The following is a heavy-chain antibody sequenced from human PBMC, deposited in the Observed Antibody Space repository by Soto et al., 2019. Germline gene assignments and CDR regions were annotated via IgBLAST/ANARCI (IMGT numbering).Heavy chain of an antibody. J-gene: IGHJ5*02. V-gene: IGHV1-3*01. D-gene: IGHD2-2*01. CDR2: IKAGNGNT. CDR1: GYTFTKYA. Sequence: QVQLVQSGAEVKKPGASVKVSCKASGYTFTKYAIHWVRQAPGQGLEWMGWIKAGNGNTKYSQNYQGRVTISRDTSATTAYMEPSNLRTGDTAVYYCARDDVVSLLKWVNYVDPWGQGTVVTVSS. CDR3: ARDDVVSLLKWVNYVDP.